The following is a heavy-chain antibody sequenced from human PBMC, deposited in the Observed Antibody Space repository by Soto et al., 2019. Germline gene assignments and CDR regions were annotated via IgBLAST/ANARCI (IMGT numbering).Heavy chain of an antibody. CDR2: IVVGSGNT. Sequence: GASVKVSCKASGFTFTSSAMQWVRQARGQRLEWIGWIVVGSGNTNYAQKFQERVTITRDMSTSTAYMELSSLRSEDTAVYYCAADLDFWSGYPTWFDPWGQGTLVTVSS. D-gene: IGHD3-3*01. V-gene: IGHV1-58*02. J-gene: IGHJ5*02. CDR3: AADLDFWSGYPTWFDP. CDR1: GFTFTSSA.